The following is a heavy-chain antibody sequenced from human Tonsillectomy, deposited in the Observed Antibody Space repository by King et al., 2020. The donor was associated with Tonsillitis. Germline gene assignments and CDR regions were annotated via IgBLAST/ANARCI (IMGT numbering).Heavy chain of an antibody. CDR2: ISNSSSYI. D-gene: IGHD6-6*01. CDR1: GFTFSSYS. Sequence: EVQLVESGGGLVKPGGSLRLSCAASGFTFSSYSMNWVRQAPGKGLEWVSSISNSSSYIYYADSLKGRFTISRDNAKNSLYLQMNSLRAEDTAVYYCARSGGQHVQGGYYYYGMDVWGQGTTVTVSS. J-gene: IGHJ6*02. CDR3: ARSGGQHVQGGYYYYGMDV. V-gene: IGHV3-21*01.